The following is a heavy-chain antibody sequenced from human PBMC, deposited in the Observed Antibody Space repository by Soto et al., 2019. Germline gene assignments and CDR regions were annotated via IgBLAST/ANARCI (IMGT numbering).Heavy chain of an antibody. Sequence: EVQLLESGGGLVQPGGSLRLSCAASGFTFSSYAMSWVRQAPGKGLEWVSAISGSGGSTYYADSVKGRFTISRDNTKNSLYLQMNSLRAEDTAVDYCAKDHYDSSGYYSDYWGQGTLVTVSS. D-gene: IGHD3-22*01. CDR1: GFTFSSYA. V-gene: IGHV3-23*01. CDR3: AKDHYDSSGYYSDY. J-gene: IGHJ4*02. CDR2: ISGSGGST.